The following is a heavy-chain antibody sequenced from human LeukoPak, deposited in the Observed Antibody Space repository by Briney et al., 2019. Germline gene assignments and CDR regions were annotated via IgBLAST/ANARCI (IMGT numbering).Heavy chain of an antibody. V-gene: IGHV3-23*01. CDR2: ISGSGGST. D-gene: IGHD3-10*01. CDR3: AKGLRNYGSGSWYFDY. J-gene: IGHJ4*02. CDR1: GFTFSSYA. Sequence: GGSLRLSCAASGFTFSSYAMSWVRQAPGKGLEWVSAISGSGGSTYYADSVKGRFTISRDNSKNTLYLQMNSLRAEDTAVYYCAKGLRNYGSGSWYFDYWGQGTLVTVSS.